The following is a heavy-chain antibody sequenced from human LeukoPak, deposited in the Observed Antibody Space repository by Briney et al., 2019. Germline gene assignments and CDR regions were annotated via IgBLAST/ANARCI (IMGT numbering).Heavy chain of an antibody. V-gene: IGHV1-69*05. D-gene: IGHD4-17*01. CDR1: GGTFSSYS. Sequence: SVTVSCKDSGGTFSSYSISWVRQAPGQGLEWMGGVIPIFGRANYAQKFQGRVTITTDESTSTAYMELASLRSEDTAVYYCARTHGDYRYFDYWGQGTLVTVSS. CDR2: VIPIFGRA. J-gene: IGHJ4*02. CDR3: ARTHGDYRYFDY.